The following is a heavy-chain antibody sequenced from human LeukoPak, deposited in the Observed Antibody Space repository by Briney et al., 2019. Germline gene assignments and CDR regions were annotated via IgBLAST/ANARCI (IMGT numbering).Heavy chain of an antibody. D-gene: IGHD6-13*01. V-gene: IGHV6-1*01. CDR3: ARMGLLSPGQKAAAGTPNWFDP. J-gene: IGHJ5*02. Sequence: SGPGLVKPSQTLSLTCAISGDSVSSNSAAWNWIRQSPSRGLEWLGRTYYRSKWYNDYAVSVKSRITINPDTSKNQFSLQLNSVTPEDTAVYYCARMGLLSPGQKAAAGTPNWFDPWGQGTLVTVSS. CDR1: GDSVSSNSAA. CDR2: TYYRSKWYN.